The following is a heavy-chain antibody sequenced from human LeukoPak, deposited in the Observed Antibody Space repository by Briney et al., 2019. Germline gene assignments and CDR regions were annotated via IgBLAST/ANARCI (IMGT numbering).Heavy chain of an antibody. Sequence: SETLSLTCTVSGGSISSSTYYWSWIRQPPGKGLEWIGYIYYSGSTNYNPSLKSRVTISVDTSKNQFSLKLSSVTAADTAVYYCARRGRDGYNFWGQGTLVTVSS. V-gene: IGHV4-61*01. D-gene: IGHD5-24*01. CDR2: IYYSGST. J-gene: IGHJ4*02. CDR1: GGSISSSTYY. CDR3: ARRGRDGYNF.